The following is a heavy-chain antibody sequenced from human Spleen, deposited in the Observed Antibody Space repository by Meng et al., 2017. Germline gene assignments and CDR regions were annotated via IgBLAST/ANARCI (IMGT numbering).Heavy chain of an antibody. CDR2: LSGSGGTI. Sequence: GGSLRLSCAASGFSFSSYEMNWVRQAPGKGLEWISKLSGSGGTIYYADSVKDRFTISRDNAKNSLFLQRDSQRDQDTVTYVCARETLPMQKCGSEYCVDLPYYFDYWGPGTTVTVSS. CDR3: ARETLPMQKCGSEYCVDLPYYFDY. V-gene: IGHV3-48*03. CDR1: GFSFSSYE. J-gene: IGHJ4*02. D-gene: IGHD2/OR15-2a*01.